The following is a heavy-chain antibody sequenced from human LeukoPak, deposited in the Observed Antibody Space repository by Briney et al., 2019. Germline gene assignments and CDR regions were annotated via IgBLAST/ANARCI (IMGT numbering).Heavy chain of an antibody. D-gene: IGHD3-22*01. CDR3: ASAAPDSSGYALGY. CDR1: GYTLTELS. Sequence: ASVKVSCKVSGYTLTELSMHWVRQAPGKGLEWMGGFDPEDGETIYAQKFQGRVTMTEDTSTDTAHMELSSLRSEDTAVYYCASAAPDSSGYALGYWGQGTLVTVSS. J-gene: IGHJ4*02. CDR2: FDPEDGET. V-gene: IGHV1-24*01.